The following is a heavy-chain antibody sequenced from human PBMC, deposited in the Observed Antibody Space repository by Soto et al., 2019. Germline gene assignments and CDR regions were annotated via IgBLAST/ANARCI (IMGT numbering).Heavy chain of an antibody. V-gene: IGHV4-59*01. CDR1: GGSISSYY. Sequence: PSETLSLTCTVSGGSISSYYWSWIRQPPGKRLEWLGYISYSGSTNYNPSLKSRVTISVDTSKNQFSLKLSSVTTADTAVYYFSRDPTFTTKNDAFDIWGRGTMVTVSS. J-gene: IGHJ3*02. D-gene: IGHD4-17*01. CDR2: ISYSGST. CDR3: SRDPTFTTKNDAFDI.